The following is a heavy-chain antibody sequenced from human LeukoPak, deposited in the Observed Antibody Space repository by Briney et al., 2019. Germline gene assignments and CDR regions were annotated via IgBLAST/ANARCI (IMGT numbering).Heavy chain of an antibody. Sequence: GGSLRLSSSASGFTFRSYWMHWLRQAQGQGLVWFSRINSDGSSTRYADSVKGRFTIYRDNVKNTLYLQMNSLRAEDTAVYYCARAPYYYDSSPENAFDIWGQGTMVTVSS. CDR1: GFTFRSYW. CDR2: INSDGSST. CDR3: ARAPYYYDSSPENAFDI. J-gene: IGHJ3*02. D-gene: IGHD3-22*01. V-gene: IGHV3-74*01.